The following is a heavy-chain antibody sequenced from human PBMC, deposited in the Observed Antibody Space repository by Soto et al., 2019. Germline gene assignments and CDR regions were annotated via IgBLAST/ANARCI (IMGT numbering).Heavy chain of an antibody. D-gene: IGHD5-18*01. CDR3: ARGQVAGGYSYGLNWFDP. J-gene: IGHJ5*02. Sequence: SETLSLTCTVSGGSISSYYWSWIRQPPGKGLEWIGYIYYSGSTNYNPSLKSRVTISVDTSKNQFSLKLSSVTAADTAVYYCARGQVAGGYSYGLNWFDPWGQGTLVTVSS. CDR2: IYYSGST. V-gene: IGHV4-59*01. CDR1: GGSISSYY.